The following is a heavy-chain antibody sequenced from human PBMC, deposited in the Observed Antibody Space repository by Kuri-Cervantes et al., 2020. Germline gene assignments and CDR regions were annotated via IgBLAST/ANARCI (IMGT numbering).Heavy chain of an antibody. CDR3: AQGGNKDY. J-gene: IGHJ4*02. Sequence: ETLSLTCTVSGGSVSSGSYYWSWVRQAPGKGLEWVSAISGSGGSTYYADSVKGRFTISRDNSKNTLYLQMNSLRAEDTAVYYCAQGGNKDYWGQGTLVTVSS. V-gene: IGHV3-23*01. D-gene: IGHD4-23*01. CDR1: GGSVSSGSYY. CDR2: ISGSGGST.